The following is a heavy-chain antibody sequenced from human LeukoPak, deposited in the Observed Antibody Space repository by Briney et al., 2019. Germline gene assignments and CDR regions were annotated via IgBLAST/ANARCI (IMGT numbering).Heavy chain of an antibody. D-gene: IGHD3-22*01. Sequence: PGGSLRLSRAATGFTFSSYSMNWVRQAPGKGLEWVSSISSSSSYIYYADSVKGRFTISRDNAKNSLYLQMNSLRAEDTAVYYCARDLGSSTTMIVIWSEGGFDYRGQGTLVTVSS. V-gene: IGHV3-21*01. J-gene: IGHJ4*02. CDR2: ISSSSSYI. CDR3: ARDLGSSTTMIVIWSEGGFDY. CDR1: GFTFSSYS.